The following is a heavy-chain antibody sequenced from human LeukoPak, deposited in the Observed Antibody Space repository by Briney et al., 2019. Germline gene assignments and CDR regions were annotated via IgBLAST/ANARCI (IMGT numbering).Heavy chain of an antibody. CDR2: IYHSGST. CDR1: GYSISSGYY. Sequence: SETLSLTCTVSGYSISSGYYWGWIRQPPGKGMECIASIYHSGSTYYNPSLKSRVTISVDTSKNQFSLKLSSVTAADTAVYYCARQGYLLIVGATTNDYWGQGILVTVSS. D-gene: IGHD1-26*01. J-gene: IGHJ4*02. CDR3: ARQGYLLIVGATTNDY. V-gene: IGHV4-38-2*02.